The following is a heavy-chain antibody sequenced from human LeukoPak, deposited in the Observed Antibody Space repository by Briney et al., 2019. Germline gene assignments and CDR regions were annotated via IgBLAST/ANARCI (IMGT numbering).Heavy chain of an antibody. J-gene: IGHJ4*02. CDR1: GGSFSGYY. D-gene: IGHD3-22*01. Sequence: SETLSLTCAVYGGSFSGYYWSWIRQPPGKGLEWIGEINHSGSTNYNPSLKSRVTISVDTSKNQFSLKLSSVTAADTAVYYCARVRVSSMIVVVITYYFDYWGQGTLATVSS. V-gene: IGHV4-34*01. CDR3: ARVRVSSMIVVVITYYFDY. CDR2: INHSGST.